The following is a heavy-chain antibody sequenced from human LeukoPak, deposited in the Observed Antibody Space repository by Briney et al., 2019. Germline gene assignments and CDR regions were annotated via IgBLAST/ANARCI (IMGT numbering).Heavy chain of an antibody. D-gene: IGHD4-17*01. CDR3: AKDLHGDYYFDY. CDR1: GFTFSSYA. V-gene: IGHV3-23*01. CDR2: ISGSGGST. J-gene: IGHJ4*02. Sequence: GGSLRLSCAASGFTFSSYAMSWVHQAPGKGLEWVSAISGSGGSTYYADSVKGRFTISRDNSKNTLYLQMNSLRAEDTAVYYCAKDLHGDYYFDYWGQGTLVTVSS.